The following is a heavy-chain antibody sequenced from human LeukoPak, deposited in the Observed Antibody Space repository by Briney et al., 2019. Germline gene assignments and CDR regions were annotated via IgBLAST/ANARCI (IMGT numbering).Heavy chain of an antibody. V-gene: IGHV3-53*01. CDR3: ASHSSSWYGFDY. J-gene: IGHJ4*02. CDR1: GFTVSSNH. D-gene: IGHD6-13*01. CDR2: IYSGGST. Sequence: RGSLRLSCAASGFTVSSNHMSWVRQAPGKGLEWVSVIYSGGSTYYADSVKGRFTISRDNSKNTLYLQMNSLRAEDTAVYYCASHSSSWYGFDYWGQGTLVTV.